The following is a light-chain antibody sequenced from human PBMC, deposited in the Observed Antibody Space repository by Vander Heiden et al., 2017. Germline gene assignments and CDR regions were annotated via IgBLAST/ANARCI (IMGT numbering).Light chain of an antibody. CDR3: QQSYSTHYT. V-gene: IGKV1-39*01. CDR2: AAS. J-gene: IGKJ2*01. Sequence: DIQITQSPSSLSASVGGRVTITCRASQSISSYLNWYQQKPGKASKLLIYAASSLQSGVPSRFSGSGSGTDFTLTISSLQPEDFATYYCQQSYSTHYTFGQGTKLEIK. CDR1: QSISSY.